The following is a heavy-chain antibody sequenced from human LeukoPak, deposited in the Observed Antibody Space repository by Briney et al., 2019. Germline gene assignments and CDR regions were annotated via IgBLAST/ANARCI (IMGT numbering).Heavy chain of an antibody. CDR2: IYYSGST. Sequence: SETLSPTCTVSGGSISSYYWSWIRQPPGKGLEWIGYIYYSGSTNYNPSLKSRVTMSVDTSKNQFSLKLSSVAAADTAVYYCARHSWRDSSGYYYGPEYYFDYWGQGTLVTVSS. CDR3: ARHSWRDSSGYYYGPEYYFDY. J-gene: IGHJ4*02. V-gene: IGHV4-59*08. D-gene: IGHD3-22*01. CDR1: GGSISSYY.